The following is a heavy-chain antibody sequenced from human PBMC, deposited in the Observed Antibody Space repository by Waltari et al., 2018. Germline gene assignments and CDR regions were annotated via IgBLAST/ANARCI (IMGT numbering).Heavy chain of an antibody. CDR2: IYESGSP. V-gene: IGHV4-39*01. CDR1: GGSISSSSYY. J-gene: IGHJ4*02. D-gene: IGHD3-16*01. CDR3: ARLGRTWGVSFGD. Sequence: QLQRQESGPGLVKPSETLALTGTVAGGSISSSSYYWGWIRQPPGKGLGWIGSIYESGSPSPYPSLKRRVNISVDTSKTQFSLKLSSVTAAYTAVYYCARLGRTWGVSFGDWGQGSLVTVSS.